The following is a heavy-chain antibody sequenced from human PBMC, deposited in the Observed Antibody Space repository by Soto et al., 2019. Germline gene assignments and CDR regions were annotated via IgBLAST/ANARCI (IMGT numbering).Heavy chain of an antibody. CDR1: GGTFSTYS. Sequence: QVQLVQSGAEVKKPGSAVKVSCKDSGGTFSTYSMFWVRQAPGQGLEWMGRIIPMLGIANYAQKFQGRVTSTADKSTGTAYMELSSLRSEDTALYYCTIGSWSGEVFDILGQGTMVTVSS. D-gene: IGHD2-21*01. V-gene: IGHV1-69*02. CDR2: IIPMLGIA. CDR3: TIGSWSGEVFDI. J-gene: IGHJ3*02.